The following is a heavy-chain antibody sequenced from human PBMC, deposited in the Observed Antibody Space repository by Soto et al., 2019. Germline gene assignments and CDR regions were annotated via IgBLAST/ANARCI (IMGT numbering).Heavy chain of an antibody. CDR2: INSDGSST. Sequence: PGGSLRLSCAASGFTFSSYWMHWVRQAPGKGLVWVSRINSDGSSTSYADSVKGRFTISRDNAKNTLYLQMNSLRAEDTAVYYCARGTVVPAAMLGSEQTPPNYFDYWGQGTLVTVSS. V-gene: IGHV3-74*01. CDR3: ARGTVVPAAMLGSEQTPPNYFDY. D-gene: IGHD2-2*01. J-gene: IGHJ4*02. CDR1: GFTFSSYW.